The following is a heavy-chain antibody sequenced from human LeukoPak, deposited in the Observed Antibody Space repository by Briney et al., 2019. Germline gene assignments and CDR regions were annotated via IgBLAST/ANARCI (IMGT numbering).Heavy chain of an antibody. CDR3: ARAPIVPAALDY. J-gene: IGHJ4*02. CDR2: IYHSGST. CDR1: GSSISSSNW. Sequence: PSETLSLTCAVSGSSISSSNWWSWVRQPPGKGLEWIGEIYHSGSTNYNPSLKSRVTISVDKSKNQFSLKLSSVTAADTAVYYCARAPIVPAALDYWGQGTLVTVSS. V-gene: IGHV4-4*02. D-gene: IGHD2-2*01.